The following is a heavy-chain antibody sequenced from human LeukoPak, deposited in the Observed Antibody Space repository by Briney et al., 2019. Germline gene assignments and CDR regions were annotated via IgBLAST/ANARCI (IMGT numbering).Heavy chain of an antibody. CDR1: GGSISSYY. Sequence: SETLSLTCTVSGGSISSYYWSWIRQPAGKGLVWIGRIYTSGSTNYNPSLKSRVTMSVDTSKNQFSLKLSSVTAADTAVYYCARGIAAAGTDHWGQGTLVTVSS. CDR3: ARGIAAAGTDH. V-gene: IGHV4-4*07. CDR2: IYTSGST. J-gene: IGHJ4*02. D-gene: IGHD6-13*01.